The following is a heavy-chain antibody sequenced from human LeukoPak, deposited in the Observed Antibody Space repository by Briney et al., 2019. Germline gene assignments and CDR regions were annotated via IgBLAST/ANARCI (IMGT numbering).Heavy chain of an antibody. V-gene: IGHV1-2*02. J-gene: IGHJ3*02. CDR3: ASLEYGSGSYYRDDAFDI. CDR1: GYTFTGYY. Sequence: GASVKVSCKASGYTFTGYYMHWVRQAPGQGLEWMGWINPNSGGTNYAQKSQGRVTMTRDTSISTAYMELSRLRSDDTAVYYCASLEYGSGSYYRDDAFDIWGQGTMVTVSS. CDR2: INPNSGGT. D-gene: IGHD3-10*01.